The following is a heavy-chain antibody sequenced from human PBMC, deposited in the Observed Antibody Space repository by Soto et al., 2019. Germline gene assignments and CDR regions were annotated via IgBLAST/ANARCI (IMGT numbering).Heavy chain of an antibody. CDR1: GFTFSSYG. CDR2: ISYAGSNK. V-gene: IGHV3-30*18. J-gene: IGHJ6*02. Sequence: QVQLVESGGGVVQPGRSLILSCAASGFTFSSYGMHWVRQAPGKGLEWVAVISYAGSNKYYADSVKGRFTISRDNSKNTLYLQMSSLRAEDTAVYYCVKYGSSGWPYYYGLDVWGQGTTVTVSS. D-gene: IGHD6-19*01. CDR3: VKYGSSGWPYYYGLDV.